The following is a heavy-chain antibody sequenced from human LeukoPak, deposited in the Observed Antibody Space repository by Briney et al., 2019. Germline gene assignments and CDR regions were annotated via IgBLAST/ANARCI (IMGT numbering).Heavy chain of an antibody. Sequence: GASVKVSCKASGYTFTGYYMHWVRQAPGQGLEWMGWINPNSGGTNYAQKFQGRVTMTRDTSISTAYMELSRLRSDDTAVYYCASPFIYSGYPSKYYYYYGMDVWGQGTTVTVSS. V-gene: IGHV1-2*02. CDR2: INPNSGGT. D-gene: IGHD5-12*01. J-gene: IGHJ6*02. CDR1: GYTFTGYY. CDR3: ASPFIYSGYPSKYYYYYGMDV.